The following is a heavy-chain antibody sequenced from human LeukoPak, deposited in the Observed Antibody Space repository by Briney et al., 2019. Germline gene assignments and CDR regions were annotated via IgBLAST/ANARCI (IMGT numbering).Heavy chain of an antibody. D-gene: IGHD3-3*01. CDR1: GYTFTSYA. CDR3: ARDLKFVTIFGVPDY. CDR2: ISAYNGNT. J-gene: IGHJ4*02. Sequence: ASVKVSCKASGYTFTSYAMHWVRQAPGQGLEWMGWISAYNGNTNYAQKLQGRVTMTTDTSTSTAYMELRSLRSDDTAVYYCARDLKFVTIFGVPDYWGQGTLVTVSS. V-gene: IGHV1-18*01.